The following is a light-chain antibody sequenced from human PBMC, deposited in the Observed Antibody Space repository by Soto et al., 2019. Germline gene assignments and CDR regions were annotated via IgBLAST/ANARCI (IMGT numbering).Light chain of an antibody. J-gene: IGKJ1*01. V-gene: IGKV3-15*01. CDR1: QSVSSN. CDR3: QHYNNWPPWT. CDR2: AAS. Sequence: EIVMTQSPATLSVSPGERATLSCRASQSVSSNLAWYQQKPGQAPRLLIYAASTRATGIPARFSGSGSGTEFTLNIRRLQSEDFAVYYCQHYNNWPPWTFGQGTKVEIK.